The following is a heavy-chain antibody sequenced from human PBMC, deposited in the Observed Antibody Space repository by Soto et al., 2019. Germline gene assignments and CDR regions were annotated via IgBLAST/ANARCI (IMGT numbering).Heavy chain of an antibody. CDR3: ATLPPRIELRVLPIPT. CDR1: GGSISSTNW. CDR2: IYHSGST. J-gene: IGHJ5*02. D-gene: IGHD2-2*02. V-gene: IGHV4-4*02. Sequence: QVQLQQSGPGLVKPSGTLSLTCAVSGGSISSTNWWTWVRQSPGKRLEWIGEIYHSGSTNYNPSLRGRATMSVDKSNTQFSLKMTYVTAADTAVYYCATLPPRIELRVLPIPTWGQGTLVTVSS.